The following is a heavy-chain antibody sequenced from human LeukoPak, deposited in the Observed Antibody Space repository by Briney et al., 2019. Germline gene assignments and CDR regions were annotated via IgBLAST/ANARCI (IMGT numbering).Heavy chain of an antibody. CDR1: GGSISSSSYY. CDR2: FYYSGST. V-gene: IGHV4-39*01. Sequence: PSETLSLTCTVSGGSISSSSYYWGWIPPPPETSLEWFGNFYYSGSTYHNPSLKSRVTISVDTAENQFSLKVRSVTATDTAVYYCARLVGATDYFDYWGQGTLVTVSS. CDR3: ARLVGATDYFDY. J-gene: IGHJ4*02. D-gene: IGHD1-26*01.